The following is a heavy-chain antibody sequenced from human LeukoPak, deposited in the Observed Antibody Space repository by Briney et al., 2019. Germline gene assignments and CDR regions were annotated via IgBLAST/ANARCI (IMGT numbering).Heavy chain of an antibody. Sequence: ASVKVSCKASGYTFTGYYMHWVRQAPGQGLEWMGWINPNSGGSDYAQKFQGRVTMTRDTSISTAYMEMSRLRSDDTAVYYCARASWGLYIAPTGSYFDYWGQGTLVTVSS. CDR1: GYTFTGYY. CDR3: ARASWGLYIAPTGSYFDY. D-gene: IGHD6-13*01. V-gene: IGHV1-2*02. CDR2: INPNSGGS. J-gene: IGHJ4*02.